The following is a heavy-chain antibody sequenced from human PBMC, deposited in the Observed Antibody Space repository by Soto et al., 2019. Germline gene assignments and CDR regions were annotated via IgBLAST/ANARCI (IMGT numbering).Heavy chain of an antibody. CDR3: ARTISGVVGYGMDV. V-gene: IGHV1-2*02. D-gene: IGHD3-3*01. Sequence: ASVKVSCKASGSTFMGYYIVWVRQAPGQGLEWMGWINPNSGGTYYAQKFQDRVTMTRDTSVSTAYMDLSRLRSDDTAVYYCARTISGVVGYGMDVWGQGTTVTVS. J-gene: IGHJ6*02. CDR1: GSTFMGYY. CDR2: INPNSGGT.